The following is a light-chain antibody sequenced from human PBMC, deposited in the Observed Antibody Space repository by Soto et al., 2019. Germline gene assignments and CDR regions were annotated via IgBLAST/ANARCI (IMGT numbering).Light chain of an antibody. CDR3: QQSYSTPNT. Sequence: DIQMTQSPSSLSASVRDRVTITCRASQNIRTYLNWYQQRPGKAPKLLIYAASTLQSGVPSNFSGRGSGTDFTLTISSLQPEDFATYYCQQSYSTPNTFGQGTKLEIK. CDR1: QNIRTY. V-gene: IGKV1-39*01. CDR2: AAS. J-gene: IGKJ2*01.